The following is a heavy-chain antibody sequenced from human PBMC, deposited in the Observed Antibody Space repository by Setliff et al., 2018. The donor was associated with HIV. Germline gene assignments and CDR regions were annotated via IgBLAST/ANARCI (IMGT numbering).Heavy chain of an antibody. Sequence: SETLSLTCTVSGGSINSGGYYWTWIRQRPGKGLEWIGYIYTSGITNYNPSLKSRVTMSVDTSKNQFSLKLTSVNAADTGMYYCARRTFGSGRIDPWGQGTLVTVSS. D-gene: IGHD1-26*01. CDR1: GGSINSGGYY. CDR2: IYTSGIT. J-gene: IGHJ5*02. CDR3: ARRTFGSGRIDP. V-gene: IGHV4-61*08.